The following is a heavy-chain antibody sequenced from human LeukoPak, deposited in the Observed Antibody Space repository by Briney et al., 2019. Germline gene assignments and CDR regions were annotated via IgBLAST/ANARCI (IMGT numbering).Heavy chain of an antibody. CDR1: GGSISNYY. J-gene: IGHJ4*02. CDR3: ASFLVVPAAILFDY. D-gene: IGHD2-2*01. V-gene: IGHV4-59*01. CDR2: IYSSGST. Sequence: PSETLSHTCTVSGGSISNYYWNWIRQPPGKGLEWIGYIYSSGSTNYNPSLKSRVTISVDTSKNQFSLKLSSVTAADTAVYYCASFLVVPAAILFDYWGQGTLVTVSS.